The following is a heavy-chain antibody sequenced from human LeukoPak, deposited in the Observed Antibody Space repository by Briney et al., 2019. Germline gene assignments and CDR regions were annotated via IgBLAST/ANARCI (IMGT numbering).Heavy chain of an antibody. J-gene: IGHJ4*02. CDR3: ARFYGSGSYYTDS. CDR2: IYYSGTT. CDR1: GGSISSGDYY. Sequence: RPSETLSLTCTVSGGSISSGDYYWSWIRQPPGKGLEWIGYIYYSGTTYYNPSLKSRVTLSLHTSKNQFSLRLRSVTAADKAVYYCARFYGSGSYYTDSWGQGTLVTVSS. D-gene: IGHD3-10*01. V-gene: IGHV4-30-4*01.